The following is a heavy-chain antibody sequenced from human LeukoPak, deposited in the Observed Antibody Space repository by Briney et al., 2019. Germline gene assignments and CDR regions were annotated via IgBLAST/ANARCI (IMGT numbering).Heavy chain of an antibody. CDR1: GFTVSSNY. CDR3: ARVAAVYYSYGMDV. D-gene: IGHD6-25*01. V-gene: IGHV3-66*01. Sequence: GGSPRLSCAASGFTVSSNYMSWVRQAPGKGLEWVSVIHSGATTYYADSVKGRFTISRDNSKNALYLQMNSLRADDTAVYYWARVAAVYYSYGMDVWGQGTTVTVSS. J-gene: IGHJ6*02. CDR2: IHSGATT.